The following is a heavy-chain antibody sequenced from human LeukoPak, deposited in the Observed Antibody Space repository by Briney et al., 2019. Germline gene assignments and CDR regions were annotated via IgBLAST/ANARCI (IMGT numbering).Heavy chain of an antibody. D-gene: IGHD6-13*01. V-gene: IGHV4-59*01. Sequence: PSETLSLTCTVSGGSISSYYWSWIRQPPGNGLEWIGYIYYSGRTNYNPSLKSRVTISVDTSKNQLSLNLSSVTAADTAIYYCARGVYIAAAQYGYWGQGTLVTVSS. CDR3: ARGVYIAAAQYGY. CDR1: GGSISSYY. J-gene: IGHJ4*02. CDR2: IYYSGRT.